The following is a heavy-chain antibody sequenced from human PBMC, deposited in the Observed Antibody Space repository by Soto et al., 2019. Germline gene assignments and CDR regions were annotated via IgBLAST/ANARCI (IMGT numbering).Heavy chain of an antibody. CDR2: IDWDDDK. CDR1: GDSISSYY. D-gene: IGHD2-15*01. Sequence: TLSLTCSVSGDSISSYYWSRIRQPPGKALEWLARIDWDDDKYYSTSLKTRLTISKDTSKNQVVLTMTNMDPVDTATYYCARKYCSGGSCYFDYWGQGTLVTVSS. V-gene: IGHV2-70*11. CDR3: ARKYCSGGSCYFDY. J-gene: IGHJ4*02.